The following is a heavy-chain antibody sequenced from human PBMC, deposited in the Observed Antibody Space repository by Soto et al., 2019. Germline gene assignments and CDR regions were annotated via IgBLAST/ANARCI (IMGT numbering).Heavy chain of an antibody. V-gene: IGHV1-69*01. J-gene: IGHJ4*02. Sequence: QVQLVQSGAEVKKPGSSVKVSCKASGGTFSTYAIDWVRQAPGQGLEWMGGIIPLFGTAKYAQNFQGRITITADESTNTAYLELRSLRVQDTAVYYCARGVHYDSSGYYYFYWGQGTLVTVSS. CDR1: GGTFSTYA. CDR3: ARGVHYDSSGYYYFY. D-gene: IGHD3-22*01. CDR2: IIPLFGTA.